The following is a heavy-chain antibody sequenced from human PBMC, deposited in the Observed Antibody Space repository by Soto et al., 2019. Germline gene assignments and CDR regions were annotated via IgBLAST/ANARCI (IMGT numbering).Heavy chain of an antibody. J-gene: IGHJ4*02. CDR1: GGSISSYY. Sequence: SETLSLTCTVSGGSISSYYWSWIRQPPGKGLEWIGYIYYSGSTSYNPSLKSRVTISVDTSKNQFSLKLSSVTAADTAVYYCARDSMVRGYPYYFDYWGQGTLVTV. V-gene: IGHV4-59*01. CDR2: IYYSGST. CDR3: ARDSMVRGYPYYFDY. D-gene: IGHD3-10*01.